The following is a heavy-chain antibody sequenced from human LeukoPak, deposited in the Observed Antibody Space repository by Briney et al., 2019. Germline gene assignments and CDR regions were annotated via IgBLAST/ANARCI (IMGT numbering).Heavy chain of an antibody. V-gene: IGHV3-21*01. CDR1: GFTFSSYS. Sequence: GGSLRLSCAASGFTFSSYSMNWVRQAPGKGLEWVSCISSSSSYIYYADSVKGRFTISRDNAKNSLYLQMNSLRAEDTAVYYCARGGRAMVIYYYYYYMDVWGKGTTVTVSS. D-gene: IGHD5-18*01. CDR2: ISSSSSYI. CDR3: ARGGRAMVIYYYYYYMDV. J-gene: IGHJ6*03.